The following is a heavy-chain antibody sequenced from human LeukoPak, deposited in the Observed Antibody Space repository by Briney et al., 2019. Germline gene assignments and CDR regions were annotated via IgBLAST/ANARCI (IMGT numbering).Heavy chain of an antibody. CDR1: GYMFTNFG. V-gene: IGHV1-18*01. J-gene: IGHJ5*01. CDR3: ARGGYCGRVNCNPLDS. CDR2: FSTYNGDT. D-gene: IGHD2-15*01. Sequence: ASGKLSCKASGYMFTNFGITWLRQAPGLGLGWLGWFSTYNGDTNYAQNLQGNVTMTTDMTTTTAYKDLRTLRSDDTAVYYCARGGYCGRVNCNPLDSWGQGTLVTVSS.